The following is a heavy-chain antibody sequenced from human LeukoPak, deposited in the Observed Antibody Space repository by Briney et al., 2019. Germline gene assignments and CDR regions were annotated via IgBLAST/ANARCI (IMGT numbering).Heavy chain of an antibody. V-gene: IGHV1-2*06. Sequence: ASVKVSCKASGYTFTGYYMHWVRQAPGQGLEWMGRINPNGGGTNYAQKFQGRVTMTRDTSISTAYMELSRLRSDDTAVYYCARDRGGITIFGVVTHDAFDIWGQGTMVTVSS. D-gene: IGHD3-3*01. CDR3: ARDRGGITIFGVVTHDAFDI. CDR1: GYTFTGYY. CDR2: INPNGGGT. J-gene: IGHJ3*02.